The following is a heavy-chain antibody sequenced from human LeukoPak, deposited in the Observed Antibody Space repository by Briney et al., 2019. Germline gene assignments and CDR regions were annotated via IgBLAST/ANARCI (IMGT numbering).Heavy chain of an antibody. CDR2: ISGNSNYI. CDR3: ASLRDFFSDCYSRLDY. CDR1: GFAFSTHS. V-gene: IGHV3-21*01. J-gene: IGHJ4*02. D-gene: IGHD2-21*02. Sequence: GGSLRLSCAASGFAFSTHSMYWVRQAPGKGLEWVSSISGNSNYIYYADSVKGRFTISRDNAKNSLYLQMNSLRAEDTAVYYCASLRDFFSDCYSRLDYWGWGSLVTVSS.